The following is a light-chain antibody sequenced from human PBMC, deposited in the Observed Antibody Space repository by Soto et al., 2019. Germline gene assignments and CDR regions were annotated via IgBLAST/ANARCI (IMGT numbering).Light chain of an antibody. CDR2: EVS. Sequence: QSALTQPASVSGSPGQSITISCTGTSSDVGGYNYVSWYQQHPGKAPKLMIYEVSNRPSGVSNRFSGSKSGNTASLTISGLQAEDEADYYCSSYTNSGRYVFETGTKVTVL. CDR3: SSYTNSGRYV. CDR1: SSDVGGYNY. J-gene: IGLJ1*01. V-gene: IGLV2-14*01.